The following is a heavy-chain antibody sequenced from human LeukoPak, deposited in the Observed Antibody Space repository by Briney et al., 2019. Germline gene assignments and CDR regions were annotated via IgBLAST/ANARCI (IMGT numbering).Heavy chain of an antibody. CDR2: IRSKANSYAT. J-gene: IGHJ3*02. V-gene: IGHV3-73*01. CDR1: GFTFSGSA. D-gene: IGHD6-19*01. CDR3: TRHYTIAVAGTSAFDI. Sequence: GGSLRLSCAASGFTFSGSAMHWVRQASGKGLEWVGRIRSKANSYATAYAASVKGRFTISRDDSKNTAHLQMNSLKTEDTAVYYCTRHYTIAVAGTSAFDIWGQGTMVTVSS.